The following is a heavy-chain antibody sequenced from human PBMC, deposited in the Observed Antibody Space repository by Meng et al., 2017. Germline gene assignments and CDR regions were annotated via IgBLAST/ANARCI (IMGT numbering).Heavy chain of an antibody. CDR2: IIPIFGTA. V-gene: IGHV1-69*01. D-gene: IGHD2-21*02. Sequence: VVGVTRHGSSLSGPGKASGGTFISHAISWVRQAHEQGLGWMGGIIPIFGTANYAQKCQGRVTITADESTSTAYMELSSLRSEDTAVYYCAREGPCGGDCSGFDYWGQGTLVTVSS. J-gene: IGHJ4*02. CDR1: GGTFISHA. CDR3: AREGPCGGDCSGFDY.